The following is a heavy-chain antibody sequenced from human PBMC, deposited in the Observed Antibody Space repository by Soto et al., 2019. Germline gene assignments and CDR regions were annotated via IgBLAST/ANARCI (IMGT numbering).Heavy chain of an antibody. J-gene: IGHJ6*02. Sequence: RESLKNLWKGFGYNFTNHWISWVPHIPGKGLDWMGRIDPSVSYTNYSPSFQGHVTISADKSISTAYLQWSSLKASDTAMYYCARQQGLRGYGMDVWGQGTTVTVSS. CDR1: GYNFTNHW. V-gene: IGHV5-10-1*01. CDR3: ARQQGLRGYGMDV. CDR2: IDPSVSYT.